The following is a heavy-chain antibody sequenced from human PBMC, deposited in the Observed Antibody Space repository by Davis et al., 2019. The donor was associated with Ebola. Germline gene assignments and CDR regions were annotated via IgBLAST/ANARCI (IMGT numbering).Heavy chain of an antibody. CDR3: AKVVVVTARPYFDY. CDR2: ISGSGGST. D-gene: IGHD2-21*02. J-gene: IGHJ4*02. CDR1: GFTFSSHW. V-gene: IGHV3-23*01. Sequence: GGSLRLSCAASGFTFSSHWMHWVRQVPGKGLVWVSAISGSGGSTYYADSVKGRFTISRDNSKNTLYLQMNSLRAEDTAVYYCAKVVVVTARPYFDYWGQGTLVTVSS.